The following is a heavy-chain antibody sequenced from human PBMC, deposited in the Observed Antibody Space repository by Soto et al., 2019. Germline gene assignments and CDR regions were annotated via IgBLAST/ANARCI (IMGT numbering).Heavy chain of an antibody. J-gene: IGHJ4*02. V-gene: IGHV4-38-2*01. CDR2: IFHTGST. CDR3: ARVEAAKFFAH. CDR1: NYSTSRGYY. D-gene: IGHD2-15*01. Sequence: PSETLSLTCAVSNYSTSRGYYWAWSRKPPEKGLEYIGSIFHTGSTYSNPSLKSRVIISVDTSKNQFSLRLDSVTAADTAVYFCARVEAAKFFAHWGQGTLVTVSS.